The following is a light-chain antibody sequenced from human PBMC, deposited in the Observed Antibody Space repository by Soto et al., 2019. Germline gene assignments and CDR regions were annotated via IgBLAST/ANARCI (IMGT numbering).Light chain of an antibody. J-gene: IGKJ1*01. CDR3: QQFRNWPWT. Sequence: ERVLTQSPGTLSVSPGLRLTLPCRASQSISINLAWYQHKTGQAPRLLIHGASTRATGIPARISGSGYGTEFNLTISSLQSEDFAVYYCQQFRNWPWTFGQGTKVDIK. V-gene: IGKV3D-15*01. CDR1: QSISIN. CDR2: GAS.